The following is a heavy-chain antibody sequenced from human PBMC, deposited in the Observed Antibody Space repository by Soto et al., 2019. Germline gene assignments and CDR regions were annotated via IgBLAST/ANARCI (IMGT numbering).Heavy chain of an antibody. D-gene: IGHD2-2*01. J-gene: IGHJ5*02. V-gene: IGHV1-69*01. CDR3: ARLPYCSSTSCHETTFDP. Sequence: QVQLVQSGAEVKKPGSSVKVSCKASGGTFSSYAISWVRQAPGQGLEWMGGIIPIFGTANYAQKFQGRVTITADESTSTAYMELGSLRSEDTAVYYCARLPYCSSTSCHETTFDPWGQGTLVTVSS. CDR1: GGTFSSYA. CDR2: IIPIFGTA.